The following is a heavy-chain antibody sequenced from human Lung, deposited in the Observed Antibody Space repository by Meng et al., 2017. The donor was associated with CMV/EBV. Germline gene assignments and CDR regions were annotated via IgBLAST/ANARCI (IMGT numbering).Heavy chain of an antibody. CDR2: MNPNSGNT. CDR1: GYTFTSSD. Sequence: ASXTVSCKASGYTFTSSDINWVRQATGHRLDWMGWMNPNSGNTGYAQKFQGRVTMTRNTSIRTAYLELSSLRSQEKAVYYCSRGALDDWGQGTLVTVSS. CDR3: SRGALDD. V-gene: IGHV1-8*01. J-gene: IGHJ4*02.